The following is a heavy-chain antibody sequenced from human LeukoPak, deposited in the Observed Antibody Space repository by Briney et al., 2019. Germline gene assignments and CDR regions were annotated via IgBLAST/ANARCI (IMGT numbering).Heavy chain of an antibody. J-gene: IGHJ4*02. Sequence: ASVKVSCKASGYTFTSYGISWVRQAPGQGLEWMGIINPSGGATSYTQNFQGRVTMTRDTSTSTVYMELSSLRSEDTAMYYCARDLKSSASLEDWGQGTLVTVSS. D-gene: IGHD3-22*01. V-gene: IGHV1-46*01. CDR1: GYTFTSYG. CDR2: INPSGGAT. CDR3: ARDLKSSASLED.